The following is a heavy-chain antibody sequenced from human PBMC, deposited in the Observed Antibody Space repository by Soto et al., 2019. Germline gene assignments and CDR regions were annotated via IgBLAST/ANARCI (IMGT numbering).Heavy chain of an antibody. D-gene: IGHD3-3*01. CDR1: GFSLTTYGVG. CDR3: VRRGRYYDSRTGYYTGFDS. J-gene: IGHJ4*02. CDR2: IYWDDDK. V-gene: IGHV2-5*02. Sequence: QITLKESGPALVKPTQTLTLTCTFSGFSLTTYGVGVGWIRQPPGKALEWLALIYWDDDKRHSPSLKSRLTLTKDISKNQVVLTMTNMDPVDTATYDCVRRGRYYDSRTGYYTGFDSWGQGTLVTVSS.